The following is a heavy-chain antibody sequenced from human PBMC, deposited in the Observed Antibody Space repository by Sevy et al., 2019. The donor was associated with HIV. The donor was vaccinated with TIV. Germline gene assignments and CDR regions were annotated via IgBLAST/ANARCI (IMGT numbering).Heavy chain of an antibody. V-gene: IGHV3-30-3*01. CDR3: ARDEVYYGSGSHGGTFDD. CDR2: ISYDGSNK. J-gene: IGHJ4*02. CDR1: GFTFSSYA. Sequence: GGSLRLSCAASGFTFSSYAMHWVRQAPGKGLEWVAVISYDGSNKYYADSVKGRFTISRDNSKNTLYLQMNSLRAEDTAVYYCARDEVYYGSGSHGGTFDDWGQGTLVTVSS. D-gene: IGHD3-10*01.